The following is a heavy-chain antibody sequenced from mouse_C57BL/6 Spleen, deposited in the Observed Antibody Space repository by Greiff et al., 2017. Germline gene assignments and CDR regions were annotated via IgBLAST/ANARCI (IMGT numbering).Heavy chain of an antibody. J-gene: IGHJ4*01. D-gene: IGHD1-1*01. CDR2: IIPGSGGT. CDR1: GYAFTNYL. V-gene: IGHV1-54*01. Sequence: VQLQQSGAELVRPGTSVKVSCKASGYAFTNYLIEWVKPRPGQGLAWIGVIIPGSGGTNYNEKFKGKATLTADKASSTAYMQRSSLTSEDYAVEFCASGTYGAMDYWGQGTSVTVSS. CDR3: ASGTYGAMDY.